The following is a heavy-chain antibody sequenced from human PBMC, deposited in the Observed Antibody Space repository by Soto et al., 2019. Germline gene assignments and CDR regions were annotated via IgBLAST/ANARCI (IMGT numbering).Heavy chain of an antibody. J-gene: IGHJ4*02. D-gene: IGHD1-7*01. CDR3: ARANPSITGTTWVDY. CDR2: MNPNSGNT. V-gene: IGHV1-8*01. Sequence: ASVKVSFKASGYTFTSYDINWVRQATGQGLEWMGWMNPNSGNTGYAQKFQGRVTMTRNTSISTAYMELSSLRSEDTAVYYCARANPSITGTTWVDYWGQGTLVTVSS. CDR1: GYTFTSYD.